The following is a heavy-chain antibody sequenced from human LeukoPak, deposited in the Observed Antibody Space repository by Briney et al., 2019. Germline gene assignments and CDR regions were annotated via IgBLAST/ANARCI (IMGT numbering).Heavy chain of an antibody. CDR1: GGSISSGGYY. D-gene: IGHD2-15*01. Sequence: SETLSLTCTVSGGSISSGGYYWSWIRQHPGKGLEWIGYIYYSGSTYYNPSLKSRVTISVDTSKNQFSLKLSSVTAADTAVYYCARDSGPSSAQPRMDVWGQGTTVTVSS. CDR3: ARDSGPSSAQPRMDV. CDR2: IYYSGST. J-gene: IGHJ6*02. V-gene: IGHV4-31*03.